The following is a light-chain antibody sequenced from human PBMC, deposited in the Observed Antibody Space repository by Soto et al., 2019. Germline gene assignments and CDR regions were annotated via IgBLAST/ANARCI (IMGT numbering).Light chain of an antibody. CDR1: SSDVGTYNL. Sequence: QSVLTQPASVSGSPGQSITISCTGTSSDVGTYNLVSWYQHHPGKAPKLMIYEGTKRPSGVSNRFSGSKSGNMASLTISGLQTEDEADYYCCSYAGSSTLVFGGGTKLTVL. V-gene: IGLV2-23*01. J-gene: IGLJ2*01. CDR2: EGT. CDR3: CSYAGSSTLV.